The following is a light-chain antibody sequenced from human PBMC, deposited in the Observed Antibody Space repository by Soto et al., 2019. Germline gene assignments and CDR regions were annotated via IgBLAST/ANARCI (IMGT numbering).Light chain of an antibody. CDR3: QQYGGSPT. V-gene: IGKV3-20*01. CDR1: QSVSSNY. J-gene: IGKJ1*01. CDR2: GAF. Sequence: EIVLTQSPGTLSLSPGERATLSCRASQSVSSNYFAWYQQIPGQPPRLLIHGAFRRATGIPDRFSGSGSGTDFTLTISRLEPEDFAVYYCQQYGGSPTFGQGTKV.